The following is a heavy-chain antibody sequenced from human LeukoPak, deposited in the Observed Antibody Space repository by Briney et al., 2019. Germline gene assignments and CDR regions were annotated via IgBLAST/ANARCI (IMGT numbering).Heavy chain of an antibody. CDR1: GGSFSGYY. Sequence: SETLSLTCAVYGGSFSGYYWSWIRQPAGRGPEWIGCIYYSGSTNYNPSLKRRVTVSVDTSKNQFSLKLSSVTAADTAVYYCARGNDSGGYYYPIDHWGQGTLVTVSS. V-gene: IGHV4-59*01. CDR2: IYYSGST. CDR3: ARGNDSGGYYYPIDH. D-gene: IGHD3-22*01. J-gene: IGHJ4*02.